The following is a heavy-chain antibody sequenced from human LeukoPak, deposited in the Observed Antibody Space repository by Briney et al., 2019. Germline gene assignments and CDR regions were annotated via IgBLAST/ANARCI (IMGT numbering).Heavy chain of an antibody. J-gene: IGHJ4*02. Sequence: SETLSLTCAVYGGSFSGYYWSWIRQPPGKGLEWIGEINHSGSTNYNPSLKSRVTISVDTSKNQFSLKLSSVTAADTAVYYCARVRLSYYDSSGYYPNAYFDYWGQGTLVTVSS. V-gene: IGHV4-34*01. D-gene: IGHD3-22*01. CDR3: ARVRLSYYDSSGYYPNAYFDY. CDR1: GGSFSGYY. CDR2: INHSGST.